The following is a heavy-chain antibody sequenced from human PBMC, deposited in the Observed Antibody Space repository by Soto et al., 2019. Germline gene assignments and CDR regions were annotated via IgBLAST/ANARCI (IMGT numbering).Heavy chain of an antibody. Sequence: GGSLRLSCAASGFTFSSYWMSWVRQAPGKGLEWVANIKQDGSEKYYVDSVKGRFTISRHNAKNSLYLQMNSLRAEDTAVYYCARCITIFGVASAFDIWGQGTMVTVSS. V-gene: IGHV3-7*05. CDR1: GFTFSSYW. J-gene: IGHJ3*02. CDR3: ARCITIFGVASAFDI. D-gene: IGHD3-3*01. CDR2: IKQDGSEK.